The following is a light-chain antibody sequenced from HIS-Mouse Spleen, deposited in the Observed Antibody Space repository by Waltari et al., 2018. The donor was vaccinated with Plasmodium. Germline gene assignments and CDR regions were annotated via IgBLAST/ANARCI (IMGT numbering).Light chain of an antibody. CDR1: QSVSSN. CDR2: GAS. J-gene: IGKJ2*01. CDR3: QQYNNWPPYT. Sequence: EIVMTQSPAPLSVSPGERATCSCRASQSVSSNVAWYQQKPGQAPRLLIYGASTRATGIPARFSGSGSGTEFTLTISSMQSEDFAVYYCQQYNNWPPYTFGQGTKLEIK. V-gene: IGKV3-15*01.